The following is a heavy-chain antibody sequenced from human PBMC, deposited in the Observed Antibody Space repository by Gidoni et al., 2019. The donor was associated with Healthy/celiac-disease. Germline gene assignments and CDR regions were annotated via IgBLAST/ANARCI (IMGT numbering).Heavy chain of an antibody. D-gene: IGHD2-15*01. CDR1: GFTFSSYA. CDR2: ISGSGGST. J-gene: IGHJ4*02. Sequence: EVQLLESGGGLVQPGGSLRLSCAASGFTFSSYAMSWVRQAPGKGLEWVSAISGSGGSTYYADSVKGRFTISRDNSKNTLYLQMNSLRAEDTAVYYCAKEYCSGGSCHPLFDYWGQGTLVTVSS. CDR3: AKEYCSGGSCHPLFDY. V-gene: IGHV3-23*01.